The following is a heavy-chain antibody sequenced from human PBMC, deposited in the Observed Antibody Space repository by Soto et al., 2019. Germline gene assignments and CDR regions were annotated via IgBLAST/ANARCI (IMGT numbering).Heavy chain of an antibody. Sequence: EVQLVESGGGLVQPGGSLRLSCAASGFTFSGDWMHWVRQAAGKGLVWVSRINMDGSSTNYADSVKGRVTISTDNAKHPLYLLMNSLRIDDTAVYYCSRGPRGLYHHDYWGQGALVTVSS. V-gene: IGHV3-74*01. CDR1: GFTFSGDW. D-gene: IGHD2-2*01. CDR3: SRGPRGLYHHDY. J-gene: IGHJ4*02. CDR2: INMDGSST.